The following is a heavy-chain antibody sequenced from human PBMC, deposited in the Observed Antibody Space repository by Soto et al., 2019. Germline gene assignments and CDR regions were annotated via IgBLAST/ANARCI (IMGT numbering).Heavy chain of an antibody. CDR2: IYYSGST. D-gene: IGHD3-22*01. V-gene: IGHV4-31*03. J-gene: IGHJ3*02. Sequence: SETLSLTCTVSGGSIGSGGYYWSWIRQHPGKGLEWIGYIYYSGSTYYNPSLKSRVTISVDTSKNQFSLKLSSVTAAYTAVYYCAREKSPYYYDSSCYHHDAFDIWGQGTMVTVSS. CDR3: AREKSPYYYDSSCYHHDAFDI. CDR1: GGSIGSGGYY.